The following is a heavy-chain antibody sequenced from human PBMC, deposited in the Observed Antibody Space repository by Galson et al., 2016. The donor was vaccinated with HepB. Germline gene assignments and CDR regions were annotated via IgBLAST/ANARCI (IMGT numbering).Heavy chain of an antibody. Sequence: SVKVSCKASGYTFTDYFIHWVRQAPGQGLEWMGWINPQRGGTNFAQTFQGRVTMTRDTSISTAFMELSRLRSDDTAVYYCARGMDIMVTGTLGDYWGQGTLVTVSS. CDR1: GYTFTDYF. CDR3: ARGMDIMVTGTLGDY. J-gene: IGHJ4*02. V-gene: IGHV1-2*02. CDR2: INPQRGGT. D-gene: IGHD2-21*02.